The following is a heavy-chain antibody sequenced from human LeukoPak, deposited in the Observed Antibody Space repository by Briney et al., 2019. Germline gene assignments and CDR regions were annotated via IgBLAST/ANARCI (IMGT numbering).Heavy chain of an antibody. V-gene: IGHV1-46*01. CDR2: INPSGGST. CDR3: ATGSGPYYFDY. CDR1: GYTFTSYY. J-gene: IGHJ4*02. Sequence: ASVKVSCKASGYTFTSYYMYWVRQAPGQGLEWMGIINPSGGSTSYAQKFQGRVTMTRDTSTSTVYMELSSLRSEDTAVYYCATGSGPYYFDYWGQGTLVTVSS. D-gene: IGHD6-19*01.